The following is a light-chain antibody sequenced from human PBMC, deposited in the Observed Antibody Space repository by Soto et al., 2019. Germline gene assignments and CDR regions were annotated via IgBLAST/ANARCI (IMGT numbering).Light chain of an antibody. J-gene: IGKJ1*01. Sequence: EIVMTQSPATLSVSPGERATLSCRASQSVYSNVAWYQQRPGQAPRLLIYRASTRATGIPARFSGSGSGTKFPLTISSLQSEDFAVYYCQHYQNLWAVGQETKVEIK. CDR2: RAS. CDR3: QHYQNLWA. V-gene: IGKV3-15*01. CDR1: QSVYSN.